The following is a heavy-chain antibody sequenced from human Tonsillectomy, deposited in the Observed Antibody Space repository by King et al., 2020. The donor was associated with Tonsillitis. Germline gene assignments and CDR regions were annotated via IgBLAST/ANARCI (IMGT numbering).Heavy chain of an antibody. Sequence: QLQESGPGLMKPSETLSLTCTVSGGSISSTNYYWGWIRQPPGKGLEWIGSIYYSGSTYYNPSLKSRVTISVDTSKNQFSLKLRSVTAADTAVYYCARLRDFSNTPNYFDYWGQGTLVTVSS. D-gene: IGHD3-10*01. V-gene: IGHV4-39*07. CDR1: GGSISSTNYY. CDR2: IYYSGST. J-gene: IGHJ4*02. CDR3: ARLRDFSNTPNYFDY.